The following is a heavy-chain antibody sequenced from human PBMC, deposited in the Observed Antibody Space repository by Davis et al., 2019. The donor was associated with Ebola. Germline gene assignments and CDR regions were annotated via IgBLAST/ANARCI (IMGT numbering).Heavy chain of an antibody. CDR3: AGRGGGSAVWGQFDY. CDR1: GGSISTYY. J-gene: IGHJ4*02. V-gene: IGHV4-59*08. D-gene: IGHD2-2*01. CDR2: IYYIGST. Sequence: SETLSLTCTVSGGSISTYYWSWIRQPPGKGLEWIGYIYYIGSTNYNPSLKSRVSMSVDTSKKQFSLQLSSVTAADTAVYYCAGRGGGSAVWGQFDYWSQGTLVTVSS.